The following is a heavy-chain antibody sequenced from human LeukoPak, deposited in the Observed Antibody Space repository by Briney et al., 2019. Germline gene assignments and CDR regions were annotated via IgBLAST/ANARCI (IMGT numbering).Heavy chain of an antibody. CDR2: IYYSGST. CDR1: GGSISSSSYY. CDR3: ARDRSWFDP. V-gene: IGHV4-39*07. Sequence: PSETLSLTCTVSGGSISSSSYYWGWIRQPPGKGLEWIGSIYYSGSTYYNPSLKSRVTISVDTSKNQFSLKLSSVTAADTAVYYCARDRSWFDPWGQGTLVTVSS. J-gene: IGHJ5*02.